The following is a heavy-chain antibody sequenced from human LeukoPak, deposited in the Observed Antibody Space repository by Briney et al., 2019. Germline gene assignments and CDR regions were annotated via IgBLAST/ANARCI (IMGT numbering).Heavy chain of an antibody. CDR3: ARAPYGPIDY. Sequence: GGSLRLSCAASGFTFSTYGMHWVRQAPGKGLEWVTVIWYDGSNKYYADSVKGRFTISRDNSKNTLYLQMNSLRAEDTAVYYCARAPYGPIDYWGQGTLVTVSS. CDR1: GFTFSTYG. D-gene: IGHD3-10*01. CDR2: IWYDGSNK. V-gene: IGHV3-33*01. J-gene: IGHJ4*02.